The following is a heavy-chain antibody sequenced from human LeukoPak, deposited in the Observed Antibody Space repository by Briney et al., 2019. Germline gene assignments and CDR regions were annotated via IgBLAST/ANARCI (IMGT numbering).Heavy chain of an antibody. J-gene: IGHJ4*02. CDR2: ISGSGGST. D-gene: IGHD3/OR15-3a*01. CDR1: GFTFSSYA. Sequence: PGGSLRLSCAASGFTFSSYAMSWVRQAPGKGLEWVSAISGSGGSTYYADSVRGRFAISRDDSKNTLYLQMNSLRAEDTAVYYCAKDEDTGYYTYYFDYWGQGTLVTVSS. CDR3: AKDEDTGYYTYYFDY. V-gene: IGHV3-23*01.